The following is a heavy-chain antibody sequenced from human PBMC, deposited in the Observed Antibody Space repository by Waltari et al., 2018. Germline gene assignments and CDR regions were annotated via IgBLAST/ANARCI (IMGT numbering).Heavy chain of an antibody. V-gene: IGHV4-38-2*02. J-gene: IGHJ4*02. CDR2: IYHSGST. D-gene: IGHD6-13*01. CDR3: ARERAALSPFDY. CDR1: GYSISSGYY. Sequence: QVQLQESGPGLVKPSETLSLTCAVSGYSISSGYYWGWIRQPPGKGLEWIGSIYHSGSTYYNPSLKSRVTISVDTSKNQFSLKLSSVTAADTAVYYCARERAALSPFDYWGQGTLVTVSS.